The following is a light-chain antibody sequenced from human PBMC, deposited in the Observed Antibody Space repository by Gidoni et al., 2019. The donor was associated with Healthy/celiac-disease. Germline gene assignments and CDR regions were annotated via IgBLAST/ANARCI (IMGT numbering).Light chain of an antibody. CDR2: LAS. CDR3: QQYYSTPPWT. V-gene: IGKV4-1*01. J-gene: IGKJ1*01. CDR1: QSVLYSSNNKNY. Sequence: DIVMTQSPDSLAVSLGERAIINCKSSQSVLYSSNNKNYLAWYQQKPGQPPKLLIYLASTRESGVPDRFSGSGSGTDFTLTISSLQAEDVAVYYCQQYYSTPPWTFGQGTKVEIK.